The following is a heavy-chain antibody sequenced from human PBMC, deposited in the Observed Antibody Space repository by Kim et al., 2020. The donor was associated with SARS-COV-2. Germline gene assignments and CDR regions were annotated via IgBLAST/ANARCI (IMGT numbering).Heavy chain of an antibody. J-gene: IGHJ4*02. Sequence: GGSLRLSCAASGFTFSSYDMHWVRQATGKGLEWVSAIGTAGDTYYPGSVKGRFTISRENAKNSLYLQMNSLRAGDTAVYYCARARIAYCGGDCYAYYFDYWGQGTLVTVSS. CDR1: GFTFSSYD. V-gene: IGHV3-13*04. D-gene: IGHD2-21*02. CDR2: IGTAGDT. CDR3: ARARIAYCGGDCYAYYFDY.